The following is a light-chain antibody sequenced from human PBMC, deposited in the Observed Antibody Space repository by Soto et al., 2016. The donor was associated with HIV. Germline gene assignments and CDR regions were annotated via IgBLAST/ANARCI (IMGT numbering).Light chain of an antibody. J-gene: IGLJ2*01. V-gene: IGLV3-19*01. CDR2: GKN. CDR3: NSRDSSGNHVV. Sequence: SELTQDPAVSVALGQTVRITCQGDSLRSYYASWYQQKPGQAPVLVIYGKNSRPSGIPDRFSGSSSGNTASLTITGAQAEDEADYYCNSRDSSGNHVVFGGGTKLTVL. CDR1: SLRSYY.